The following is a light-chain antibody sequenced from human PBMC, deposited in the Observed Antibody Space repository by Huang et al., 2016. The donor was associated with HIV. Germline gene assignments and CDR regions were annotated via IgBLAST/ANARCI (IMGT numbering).Light chain of an antibody. V-gene: IGKV4-1*01. CDR1: QSVLYSSNNKNY. J-gene: IGKJ2*01. CDR3: HQYYNTRYT. Sequence: DIVMTQSPDSLAVSLGERATINCKSSQSVLYSSNNKNYLSWYQQKPGQSPKLLISWASTRESGVPDRFSGSGSGTDFTLTISSQQAEDVAVYYCHQYYNTRYTFGQGTKLEIK. CDR2: WAS.